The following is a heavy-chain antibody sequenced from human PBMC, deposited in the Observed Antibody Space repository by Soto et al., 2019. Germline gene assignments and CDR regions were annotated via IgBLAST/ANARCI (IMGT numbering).Heavy chain of an antibody. D-gene: IGHD3-10*01. Sequence: QVQLQESGPGLVKPSETLSLTCTVSGGSVSSGGYYWSWIRQPPGKRLEWIGYIYYSGSTNYNPALRSRVTISLDTAKNQLSLKLSSVTTADTAVYYCARGRGWFGGESDYWGQGTLVTVSS. V-gene: IGHV4-61*08. CDR1: GGSVSSGGYY. CDR3: ARGRGWFGGESDY. CDR2: IYYSGST. J-gene: IGHJ4*02.